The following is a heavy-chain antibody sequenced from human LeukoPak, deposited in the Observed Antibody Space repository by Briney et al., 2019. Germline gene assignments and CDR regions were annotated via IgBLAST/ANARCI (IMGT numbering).Heavy chain of an antibody. Sequence: GGSLRLSCAASGFTFSDYYMSWIRQAPGKGLEWVSYISSSGSTIYYADSVKGRFTISRDNAKNSLYLQMNSLRAEDTAVYYCARDYYDSSGFRRYGMDVWGQGTTVTVSS. CDR1: GFTFSDYY. V-gene: IGHV3-11*01. CDR3: ARDYYDSSGFRRYGMDV. J-gene: IGHJ6*02. D-gene: IGHD3-22*01. CDR2: ISSSGSTI.